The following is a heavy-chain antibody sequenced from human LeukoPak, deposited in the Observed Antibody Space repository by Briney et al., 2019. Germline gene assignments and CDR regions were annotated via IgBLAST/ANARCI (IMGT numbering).Heavy chain of an antibody. CDR1: GFTFSSYG. CDR2: ISGSGGST. V-gene: IGHV3-23*01. D-gene: IGHD3-10*02. Sequence: WGSLRLSCAASGFTFSSYGMSWVRQAPGKGLEWVSAISGSGGSTYYADSVKGRFTISRDNAKNSLYLQMNSLRAEDTAVYYCAELGITMIGGVWGKGTTVTISS. CDR3: AELGITMIGGV. J-gene: IGHJ6*04.